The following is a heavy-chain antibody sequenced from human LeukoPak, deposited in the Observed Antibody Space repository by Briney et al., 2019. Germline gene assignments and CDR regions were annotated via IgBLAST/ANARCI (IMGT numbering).Heavy chain of an antibody. V-gene: IGHV4-39*01. CDR1: GGSFSSSSYY. CDR3: LSTVTYGSGSSYFDY. J-gene: IGHJ4*02. D-gene: IGHD3-10*01. Sequence: SETLSLTCTVSGGSFSSSSYYWGWIRQPPGKGLEWIGSIYYSGSTYYNPSLKSRVTISVDTSKNQFSLKLSSVTAADTAVYYYLSTVTYGSGSSYFDYWGQGTLVTVSS. CDR2: IYYSGST.